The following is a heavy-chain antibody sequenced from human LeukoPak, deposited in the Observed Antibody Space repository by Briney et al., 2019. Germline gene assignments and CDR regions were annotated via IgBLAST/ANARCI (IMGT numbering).Heavy chain of an antibody. D-gene: IGHD3-22*01. CDR2: ISSSSSYI. J-gene: IGHJ4*02. Sequence: GRSLRLSCAASGFTFSSYSMNLVRQAPGKGLEWVSSISSSSSYIYYADSVKGRFTISRDNAKNSLYLQMNSLRAEDTAVYYCARVVTRVYYDSSGSDYWGQGTLVTVSS. V-gene: IGHV3-21*01. CDR3: ARVVTRVYYDSSGSDY. CDR1: GFTFSSYS.